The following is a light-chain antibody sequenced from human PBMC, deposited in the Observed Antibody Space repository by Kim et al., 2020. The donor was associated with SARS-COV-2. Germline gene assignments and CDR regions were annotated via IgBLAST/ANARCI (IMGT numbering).Light chain of an antibody. J-gene: IGKJ2*01. Sequence: LSPGERATHSCRASQSGSGNYLAWYQQNPGQAPRLLIHGASNRATGIPDRFSGGGSGTDFTLTISRLEPEDFAVYYCQQYGSSQYDFGQGTKLEI. CDR1: QSGSGNY. CDR2: GAS. V-gene: IGKV3-20*01. CDR3: QQYGSSQYD.